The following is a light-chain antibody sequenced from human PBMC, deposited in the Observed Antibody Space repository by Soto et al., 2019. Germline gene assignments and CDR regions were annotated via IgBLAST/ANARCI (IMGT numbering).Light chain of an antibody. V-gene: IGKV3-15*01. Sequence: EIVMTQAPATLSVSPRERATLSCRASQSVSSNLAWYQQKPGQAPMLLIYGSSTRATGIPARFSGSGSGTEFTLTISSLQSEDFAVYYCQQYNNWPPPLTFGGGTKVEIK. CDR1: QSVSSN. J-gene: IGKJ4*01. CDR3: QQYNNWPPPLT. CDR2: GSS.